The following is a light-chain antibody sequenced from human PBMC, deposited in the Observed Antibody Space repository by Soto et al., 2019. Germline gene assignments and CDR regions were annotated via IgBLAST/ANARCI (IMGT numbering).Light chain of an antibody. V-gene: IGKV1-5*03. J-gene: IGKJ3*01. Sequence: IHMTQSHSTLCVALGYLVTITSRSSQSISSWLAWYQQKPGKAPKLLIYKASTLKSGVPSRFSGSASGTEFTLTISSLQTDDFATYSCQQYNSYSTFGAGPKVDI. CDR1: QSISSW. CDR2: KAS. CDR3: QQYNSYST.